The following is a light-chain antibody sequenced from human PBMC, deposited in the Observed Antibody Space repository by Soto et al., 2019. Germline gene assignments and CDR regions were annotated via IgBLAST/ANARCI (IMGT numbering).Light chain of an antibody. J-gene: IGKJ1*01. V-gene: IGKV1-39*01. CDR1: QSITSY. CDR3: QQSYSTPWT. CDR2: AVS. Sequence: DIQMTQSPSSLSASVGDRVTITCRASQSITSYLNWYQQKLGKAPKLLIYAVSFFQSGVPSRFSGSGSGTDFTLTISSLQPEDFATYYCQQSYSTPWTFGQGTKVEIK.